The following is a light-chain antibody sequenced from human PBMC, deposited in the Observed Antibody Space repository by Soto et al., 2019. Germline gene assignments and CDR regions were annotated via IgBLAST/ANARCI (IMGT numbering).Light chain of an antibody. Sequence: DIQMTQSPSSLSASVGDRVTITCRASQGISNYLAWYQQKPGQPPKLLIYWASTREAGVPDRFSGSGSGTDFTLTISSLQAEDVAVYYCQQYCSTPLTFGGGTKVEIK. CDR2: WAS. J-gene: IGKJ4*01. CDR3: QQYCSTPLT. V-gene: IGKV1-27*01. CDR1: QGISNY.